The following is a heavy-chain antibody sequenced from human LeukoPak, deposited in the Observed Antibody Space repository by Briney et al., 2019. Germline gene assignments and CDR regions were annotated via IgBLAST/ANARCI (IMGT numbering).Heavy chain of an antibody. V-gene: IGHV4-34*01. CDR2: INHSGST. CDR1: GGSFSGYY. Sequence: SETLSLTPAVYGGSFSGYYWSWIRQPPGKGLEWSGEINHSGSTNYKPSLKSRVTISVDTSKNQFSLKLSSVTAADTAVYYCARGRGSSGYCYIDVWGKGTTVTVSS. D-gene: IGHD3-22*01. CDR3: ARGRGSSGYCYIDV. J-gene: IGHJ6*03.